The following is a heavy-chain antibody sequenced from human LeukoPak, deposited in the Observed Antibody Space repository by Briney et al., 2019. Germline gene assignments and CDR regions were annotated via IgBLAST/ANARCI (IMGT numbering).Heavy chain of an antibody. D-gene: IGHD2-21*02. Sequence: LETLSLTCTVSGGSISSYYWSWIRQPPGKGLEWIGYIYYSGRTNYNPSLKSRVTISVDTSKNQFSLKLSSVTAADAAVYYCARLKVVTAIPGTPFDCWGEGTLVTVSS. V-gene: IGHV4-59*01. CDR3: ARLKVVTAIPGTPFDC. CDR2: IYYSGRT. CDR1: GGSISSYY. J-gene: IGHJ4*02.